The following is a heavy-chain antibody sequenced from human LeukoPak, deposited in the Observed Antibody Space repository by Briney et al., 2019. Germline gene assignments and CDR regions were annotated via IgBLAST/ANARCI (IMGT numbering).Heavy chain of an antibody. CDR2: ISSSSSYT. CDR1: GFTFTNYA. CDR3: ARMVGATNNWFDP. Sequence: GGSLRLSCAASGFTFTNYAMNWVRQAPGKGLEWVSYISSSSSYTNYADSVKGRFTISRDNAKNSLYLQMNSLRAEDTAVYYCARMVGATNNWFDPWGQGTLVTVSS. J-gene: IGHJ5*02. D-gene: IGHD1-26*01. V-gene: IGHV3-21*05.